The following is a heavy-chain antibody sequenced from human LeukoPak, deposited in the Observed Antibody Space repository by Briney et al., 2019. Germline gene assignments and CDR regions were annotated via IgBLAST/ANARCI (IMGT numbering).Heavy chain of an antibody. Sequence: SVKVSCKASEGTFSSYAISWVRQAPGQGLEWMGRIIPILGIANYAQKFQGRVTITADKSTSTAYLELRSLRSGDTAVYYCARGSGERGYDYGYWGQGTLVTVSS. CDR1: EGTFSSYA. D-gene: IGHD5-12*01. CDR2: IIPILGIA. J-gene: IGHJ4*02. CDR3: ARGSGERGYDYGY. V-gene: IGHV1-69*04.